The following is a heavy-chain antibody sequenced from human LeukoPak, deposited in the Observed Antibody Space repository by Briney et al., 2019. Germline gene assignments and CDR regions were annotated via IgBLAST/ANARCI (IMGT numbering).Heavy chain of an antibody. CDR3: ARDLTGSYGNWFDP. CDR1: GGPISSSTHY. V-gene: IGHV4-39*07. CDR2: IHYTGST. Sequence: SETLSLTCTVSGGPISSSTHYWGWIRQPPGKVLELIGSIHYTGSTYYNPSLKSRVTISVDTSKNQFSLKLTSVTAAGTAVYYCARDLTGSYGNWFDPWGQGTLVTVSS. D-gene: IGHD1-26*01. J-gene: IGHJ5*02.